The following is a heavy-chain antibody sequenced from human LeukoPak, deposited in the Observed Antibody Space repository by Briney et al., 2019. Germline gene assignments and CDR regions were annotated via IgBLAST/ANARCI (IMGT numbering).Heavy chain of an antibody. Sequence: ASVKVSCKASGYTFTSYGISWVRQAPGQGLEWMGWISAYNGNTNYAQKLQGRVTMTTDTSTSTAYMELRSLRSDDTAVYYCARDLRWEEDYYYYYMDVWGKGTTVTVSS. CDR3: ARDLRWEEDYYYYYMDV. CDR2: ISAYNGNT. J-gene: IGHJ6*03. D-gene: IGHD4-23*01. V-gene: IGHV1-18*01. CDR1: GYTFTSYG.